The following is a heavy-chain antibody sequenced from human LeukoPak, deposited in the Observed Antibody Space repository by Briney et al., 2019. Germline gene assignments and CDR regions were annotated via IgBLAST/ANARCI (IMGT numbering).Heavy chain of an antibody. CDR3: ARHGGHGRYKKGDWFDP. V-gene: IGHV4-34*01. CDR2: INHSGST. J-gene: IGHJ5*02. CDR1: GGSFSGYY. Sequence: SETLSLTCAVYGGSFSGYYWSWIRQPPGKGLEWIGEINHSGSTNYNPSLKSRVTISVDTSKNQFSLKLSSVTAADTAVYYCARHGGHGRYKKGDWFDPWGQGTLVTVSS. D-gene: IGHD1-26*01.